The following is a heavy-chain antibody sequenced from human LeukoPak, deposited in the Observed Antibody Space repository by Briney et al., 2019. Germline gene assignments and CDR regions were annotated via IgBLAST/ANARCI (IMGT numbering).Heavy chain of an antibody. Sequence: GGSLRLSCAASGFTFSSYSMNWVRQAPGKGLEWVSSISSSSSYIYYADSMKGRFTTSRDNAKNSLYLQMNSLRAEDTAVYYCARSVCSGGSCHTWGYYYYYMDVWGKGTTVTVSS. D-gene: IGHD2-15*01. J-gene: IGHJ6*03. V-gene: IGHV3-21*01. CDR1: GFTFSSYS. CDR3: ARSVCSGGSCHTWGYYYYYMDV. CDR2: ISSSSSYI.